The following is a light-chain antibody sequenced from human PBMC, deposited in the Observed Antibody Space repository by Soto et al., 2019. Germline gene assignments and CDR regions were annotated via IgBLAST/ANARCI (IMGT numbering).Light chain of an antibody. CDR1: QTVSGTY. J-gene: IGKJ4*01. CDR3: QQYGSSPLT. CDR2: GAS. Sequence: EIVLTQSPGTLSLSPGERAVLSCRASQTVSGTYLAWYHQRPGQALRLLVYGASNRATGIPDRFSGSGSGTDFTLTISGLEPEDFAVYYCQQYGSSPLTFGGGTKVEIK. V-gene: IGKV3-20*01.